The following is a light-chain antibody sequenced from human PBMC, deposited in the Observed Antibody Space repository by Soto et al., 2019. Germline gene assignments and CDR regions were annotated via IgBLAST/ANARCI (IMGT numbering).Light chain of an antibody. J-gene: IGLJ1*01. CDR3: SSYTSSSTI. CDR2: DVS. CDR1: SSDVGGYNY. Sequence: QSALTQPASVSVSPGQSITISCTGTSSDVGGYNYVSWYQQHPGKAPKLMIYDVSNRPSGVSNRFSGSKSGNTASLTISGLQAEDEADYYCSSYTSSSTIFGTGTKVTVL. V-gene: IGLV2-14*01.